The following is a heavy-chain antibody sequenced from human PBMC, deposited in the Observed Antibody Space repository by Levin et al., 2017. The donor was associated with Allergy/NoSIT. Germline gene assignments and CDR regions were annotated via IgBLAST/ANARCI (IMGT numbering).Heavy chain of an antibody. Sequence: PGGSLRLSCAASGFTFRDYYMSWIRQAPGKGLEFISYISGTGTSTYYTDSVRGRFTISRDNAQKSLYLQMNSLRAEDTALYYCAKTSGYSSGWYRYWGQGTLVTVSS. CDR1: GFTFRDYY. CDR3: AKTSGYSSGWYRY. V-gene: IGHV3-11*01. D-gene: IGHD6-19*01. CDR2: ISGTGTST. J-gene: IGHJ4*02.